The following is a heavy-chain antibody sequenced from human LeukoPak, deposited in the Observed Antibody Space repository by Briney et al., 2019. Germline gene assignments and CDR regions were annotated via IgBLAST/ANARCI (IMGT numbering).Heavy chain of an antibody. CDR2: ISGSGGST. D-gene: IGHD3-22*01. V-gene: IGHV3-23*01. CDR3: AKVVVMPDNAFDI. J-gene: IGHJ3*02. CDR1: GFTFSSDA. Sequence: GGSLRLSCAASGFTFSSDAMSWVRQAPGKGLEWVSAISGSGGSTYYADSVKGRFTISRDNSKNTLYLQMNSLRAEDTAVYYCAKVVVMPDNAFDIWGQGTMVTVSS.